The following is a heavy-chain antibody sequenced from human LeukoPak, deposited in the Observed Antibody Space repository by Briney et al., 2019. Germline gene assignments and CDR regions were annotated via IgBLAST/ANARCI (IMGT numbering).Heavy chain of an antibody. CDR1: GFTFSSYL. CDR2: INQDEREK. D-gene: IGHD6-13*01. J-gene: IGHJ6*02. CDR3: AKAGYSSSWYDYYYGMDV. V-gene: IGHV3-7*03. Sequence: GGSLRLSCAASGFTFSSYLMTWVRQAPGQGLEWVASINQDEREKRFVDSVKGRFTISRDNSKNTLYLQMNSLRAEDTAVYYCAKAGYSSSWYDYYYGMDVWGQGTTVTVSS.